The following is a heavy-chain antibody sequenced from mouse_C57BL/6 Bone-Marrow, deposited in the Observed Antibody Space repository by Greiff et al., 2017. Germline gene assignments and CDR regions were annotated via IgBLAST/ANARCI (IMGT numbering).Heavy chain of an antibody. CDR1: GFNIKDDY. CDR2: IDPEIGDT. D-gene: IGHD2-5*01. V-gene: IGHV14-4*01. J-gene: IGHJ2*01. CDR3: SSFDSNYFDF. Sequence: EVQLQQSGAELVRPGASVKLSCTASGFNIKDDYIHWVKQRPEQGLEWIGWIDPEIGDTEYSSKFKGKATITSDTSSNTAYLQLSSLTSEDAAVYYCSSFDSNYFDFWGQGTPLTVAS.